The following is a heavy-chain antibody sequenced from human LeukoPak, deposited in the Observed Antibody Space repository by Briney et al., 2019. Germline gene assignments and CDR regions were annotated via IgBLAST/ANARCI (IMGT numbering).Heavy chain of an antibody. CDR2: ISYDGSNK. CDR1: GFTFSSYA. J-gene: IGHJ4*02. D-gene: IGHD3-10*01. Sequence: PGGSLRLSCAASGFTFSSYAMHWVRQAPGKGLEWVAGISYDGSNKYYADSVKGRFTISRDNSKNTLYLQMNSLRAEHTAVYYCASPMVRGVIKVGPYGYWGQGTLVTVSS. V-gene: IGHV3-30*04. CDR3: ASPMVRGVIKVGPYGY.